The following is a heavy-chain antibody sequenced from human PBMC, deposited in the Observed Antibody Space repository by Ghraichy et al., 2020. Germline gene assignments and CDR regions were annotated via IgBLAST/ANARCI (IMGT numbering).Heavy chain of an antibody. Sequence: LNISCAASGFDFSSYAMTWVRQAPGKGLEWVAVIGTSGGNINYADSVRGRFTISRDNSKETLFLQMDSLRTEDTAIYFCAKMWVVAQVSWLDPWGQGALVSVFS. CDR3: AKMWVVAQVSWLDP. CDR1: GFDFSSYA. J-gene: IGHJ5*02. CDR2: IGTSGGNI. D-gene: IGHD2-15*01. V-gene: IGHV3-23*01.